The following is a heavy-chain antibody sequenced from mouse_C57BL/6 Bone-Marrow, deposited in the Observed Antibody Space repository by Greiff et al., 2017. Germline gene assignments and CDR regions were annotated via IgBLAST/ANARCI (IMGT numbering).Heavy chain of an antibody. CDR1: GYTFTSYW. D-gene: IGHD1-1*01. Sequence: QVQLQQSGAELVRPGTSVKLSCKASGYTFTSYWMHWVKQRPGQGLEWIGVIDPSDSYTNYNQKFKGKATLTVDTSSSTAYMQLSSLTSEDSAVYYCARTITTVVAHWYFDVWGTGTTVTVSS. V-gene: IGHV1-59*01. CDR2: IDPSDSYT. J-gene: IGHJ1*03. CDR3: ARTITTVVAHWYFDV.